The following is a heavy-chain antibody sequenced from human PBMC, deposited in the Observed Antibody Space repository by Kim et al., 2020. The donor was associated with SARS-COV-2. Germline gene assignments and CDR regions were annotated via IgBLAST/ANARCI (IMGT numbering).Heavy chain of an antibody. D-gene: IGHD2-2*01. J-gene: IGHJ4*02. V-gene: IGHV3-48*02. CDR3: ARDRYCSSTSCYPDY. Sequence: DSVKGRFTISRDNAKNSLYLQMNSLRDEDTAVYYCARDRYCSSTSCYPDYWGQGTLVTVSS.